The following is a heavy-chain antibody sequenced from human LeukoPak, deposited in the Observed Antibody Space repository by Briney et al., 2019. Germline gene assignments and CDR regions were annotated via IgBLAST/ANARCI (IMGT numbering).Heavy chain of an antibody. CDR2: IKHSGST. J-gene: IGHJ4*02. V-gene: IGHV4-34*01. Sequence: SETLSLTCAVYGGSFSGYYWSWIRQPPGKGLEWIGEIKHSGSTNYNPSLKSRVTISVDTSKNQFSLKLSSVTAADTAVYYCARAPWLRYTFDYWGQGTLVTVSS. D-gene: IGHD5-12*01. CDR1: GGSFSGYY. CDR3: ARAPWLRYTFDY.